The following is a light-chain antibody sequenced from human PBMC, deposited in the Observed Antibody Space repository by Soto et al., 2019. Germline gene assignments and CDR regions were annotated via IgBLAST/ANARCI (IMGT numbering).Light chain of an antibody. CDR3: QQSYSTPLFT. Sequence: DIQMTQSPSSLSASVGDRVTITCRASQSISNYLNWYQQKPGKAPKLLIYAASSLQSGVPSRFSGSGSWTDFTLTISSLQPEDFATYYCQQSYSTPLFTFGPGTKVDIK. CDR2: AAS. J-gene: IGKJ3*01. CDR1: QSISNY. V-gene: IGKV1-39*01.